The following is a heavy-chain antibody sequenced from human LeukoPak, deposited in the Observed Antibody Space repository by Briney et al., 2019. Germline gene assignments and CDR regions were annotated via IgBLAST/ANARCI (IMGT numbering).Heavy chain of an antibody. Sequence: GGSLRLSCTASGFSFSTFAMAWVRQAPGRGLDWVSGVYAGGSVANYAGSVKGRFTISRDNSKNTLYLQMNNLRVEDMAVYYCAKDLTFGDGRWEFDAWGQGSLVTVSS. D-gene: IGHD2-21*02. CDR2: VYAGGSVA. CDR3: AKDLTFGDGRWEFDA. J-gene: IGHJ5*02. V-gene: IGHV3-23*03. CDR1: GFSFSTFA.